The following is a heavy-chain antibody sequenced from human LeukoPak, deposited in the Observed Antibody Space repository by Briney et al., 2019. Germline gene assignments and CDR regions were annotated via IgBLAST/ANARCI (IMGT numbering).Heavy chain of an antibody. J-gene: IGHJ4*02. CDR1: GLTVSSNY. V-gene: IGHV3-53*01. D-gene: IGHD4-23*01. CDR3: ARDGVRAGGNRGVVFDY. CDR2: IYSGGST. Sequence: GGSLRLSCAASGLTVSSNYMSWVRQAPGKGLEWVSVIYSGGSTYYADSVKGRFTISRDNSKNTLYLQMNSLRAEDTAVYYCARDGVRAGGNRGVVFDYWGQGTLVTVSS.